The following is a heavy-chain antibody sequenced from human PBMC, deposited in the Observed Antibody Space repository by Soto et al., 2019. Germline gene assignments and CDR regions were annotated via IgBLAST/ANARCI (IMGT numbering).Heavy chain of an antibody. J-gene: IGHJ4*02. D-gene: IGHD2-2*01. CDR2: IRQDGSEK. CDR1: GFTFSSNW. CDR3: AREIVVARGASYFDY. Sequence: PGGSLRLSCGGSGFTFSSNWMTWVRQAPGKGLEWVGNIRQDGSEKNYVDSVKGRFTISRDNAKNSLYLQMNSLRAEDTAVYYCAREIVVARGASYFDYWGPGTLVTV. V-gene: IGHV3-7*04.